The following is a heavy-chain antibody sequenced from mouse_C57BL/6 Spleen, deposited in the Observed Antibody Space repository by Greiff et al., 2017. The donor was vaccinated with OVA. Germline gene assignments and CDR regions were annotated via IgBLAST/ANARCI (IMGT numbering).Heavy chain of an antibody. V-gene: IGHV1-42*01. J-gene: IGHJ3*01. D-gene: IGHD2-2*01. Sequence: VQLKQSGPELVKPGASVKISCKASGYSFTGYYMNWVKQSPEKSLEWIGEINPSTGGTTYNQKFKAKATLTVDKSSSTAYMQLKSLTSEVSAVYYCARRSAGYLFAYWGQGTRVTVSA. CDR3: ARRSAGYLFAY. CDR2: INPSTGGT. CDR1: GYSFTGYY.